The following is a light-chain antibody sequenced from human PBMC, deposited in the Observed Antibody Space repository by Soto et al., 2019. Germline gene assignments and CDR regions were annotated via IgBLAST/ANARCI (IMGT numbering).Light chain of an antibody. CDR3: RSYAGSPRYV. CDR1: SSDVGTYNY. V-gene: IGLV2-11*01. J-gene: IGLJ1*01. CDR2: DVS. Sequence: QSALTQPRSVSGSPGQSVTISCTGTSSDVGTYNYVSWYQQHPGKAPKVMIYDVSERPSGVPDRFSGSKSGNTASLTISGLQAEDEADYYCRSYAGSPRYVFGTGTKVTVL.